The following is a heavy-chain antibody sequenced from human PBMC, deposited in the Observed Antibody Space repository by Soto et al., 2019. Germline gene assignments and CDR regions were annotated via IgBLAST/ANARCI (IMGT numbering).Heavy chain of an antibody. Sequence: QVQLQESGPGLVKPSETLSLTCTVSGGSISSYYWSWIRQPPGKGLEWIGYIFYSGITNHNPSLKSRVTISVDTSKNQFSLNLSSVTAADTAVYYCASPGGDAYSSDYWYFDLWGRGTLVTVSS. J-gene: IGHJ2*01. D-gene: IGHD5-18*01. CDR2: IFYSGIT. CDR3: ASPGGDAYSSDYWYFDL. CDR1: GGSISSYY. V-gene: IGHV4-59*08.